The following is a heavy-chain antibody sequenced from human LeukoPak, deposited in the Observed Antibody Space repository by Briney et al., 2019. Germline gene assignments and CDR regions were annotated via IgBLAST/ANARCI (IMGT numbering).Heavy chain of an antibody. CDR1: GGTFSTYA. J-gene: IGHJ3*02. D-gene: IGHD3-22*01. CDR2: IIPKFGTA. V-gene: IGHV1-69*05. Sequence: ASVKVSCKASGGTFSTYAISWMRQAPGQGLDWMGGIIPKFGTAKYAQKFQGRVTITTDESTSTAYMGLSSLRSEDTAVYYCARSLTTIVVADAFDIWGQGTMVTVSS. CDR3: ARSLTTIVVADAFDI.